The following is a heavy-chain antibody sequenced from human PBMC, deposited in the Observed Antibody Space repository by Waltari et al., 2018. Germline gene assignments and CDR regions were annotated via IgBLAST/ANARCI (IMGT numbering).Heavy chain of an antibody. V-gene: IGHV3-7*01. Sequence: EVQLVESGGGLVQPGGSLRLSCAASGFTFSSSWRSWVRKAPGKGLEWVANIKQDGSEKYYVDSVKGRFTISRDNAKNSLYLQMNSLRAEDTAVYYCASGMAGFYYFDYWGQGTLVTVSS. CDR3: ASGMAGFYYFDY. D-gene: IGHD6-19*01. CDR1: GFTFSSSW. CDR2: IKQDGSEK. J-gene: IGHJ4*02.